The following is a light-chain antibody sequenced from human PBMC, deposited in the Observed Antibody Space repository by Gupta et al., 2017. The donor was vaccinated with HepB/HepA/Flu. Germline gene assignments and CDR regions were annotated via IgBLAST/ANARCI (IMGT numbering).Light chain of an antibody. J-gene: IGKJ1*01. V-gene: IGKV4-1*01. CDR2: WAS. CDR1: QSLLYSSNNMNY. CDR3: QQYYSPPRT. Sequence: DIVMTQSPDSLAVSLGERATINCKSSQSLLYSSNNMNYLAWYQQKPGQPPKLLIKWASTRESGVPDRFSGSGSGTXFTLTLXSLQAEDVAVYFCQQYYSPPRTFGXGTKVEIK.